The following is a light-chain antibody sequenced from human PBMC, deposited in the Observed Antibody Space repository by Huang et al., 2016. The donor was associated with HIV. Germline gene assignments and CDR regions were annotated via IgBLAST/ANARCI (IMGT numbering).Light chain of an antibody. Sequence: EIVLTQSPGTLSLSPGERATLSCRASQSVSSNFLAWYQQKPGQAPRLLIYGASTRPPGIPTRFSGRGSGTDFTLTIIRLEPEDFAVYYCQQYGRSPATFGQGTKVEVK. CDR1: QSVSSNF. J-gene: IGKJ1*01. CDR3: QQYGRSPAT. CDR2: GAS. V-gene: IGKV3-20*01.